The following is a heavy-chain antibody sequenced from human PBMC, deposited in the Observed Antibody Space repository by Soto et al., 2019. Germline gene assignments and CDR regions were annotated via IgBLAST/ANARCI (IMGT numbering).Heavy chain of an antibody. CDR1: GERFAGYW. CDR2: IDPSDSYT. CDR3: ARRRRGSYVMDV. D-gene: IGHD3-10*01. V-gene: IGHV5-10-1*01. Sequence: GASLKISWQCSGERFAGYWILLVRRLPGKGLEGLGRIDPSDSYTNYSPSFQGHVTISADKSISTAYLQWSSLKASDTAMYYCARRRRGSYVMDVWGQGTTVTVSS. J-gene: IGHJ6*02.